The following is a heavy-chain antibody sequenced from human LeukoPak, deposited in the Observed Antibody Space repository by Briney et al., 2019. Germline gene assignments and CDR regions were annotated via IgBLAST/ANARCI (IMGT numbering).Heavy chain of an antibody. CDR1: GFTFSSYA. D-gene: IGHD5-12*01. CDR2: ISGSGGST. V-gene: IGHV3-23*01. J-gene: IGHJ4*02. Sequence: GGSLRLSCAASGFTFSSYAMSWVRQAPGKGLEWVSAISGSGGSTYYADSVKGRFTISRDNSKNTLYLQMNSLRAEDTAVYYCAKDLGPIVATLSFDYWGQGTLVTVSS. CDR3: AKDLGPIVATLSFDY.